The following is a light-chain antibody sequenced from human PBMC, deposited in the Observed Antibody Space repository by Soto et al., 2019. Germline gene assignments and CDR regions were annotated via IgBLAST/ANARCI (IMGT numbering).Light chain of an antibody. CDR2: EVT. CDR3: SSYTGGNPSYV. V-gene: IGLV2-8*01. J-gene: IGLJ1*01. Sequence: QSVLTQPPSASGSPGQSVTISCTGTSSDVGGYDYVSWYQQHPGKAPELMIYEVTIRPSGVSDRFSGSKSGNTASLTVSGLRAEDEADYYCSSYTGGNPSYVFGTGTKVTVL. CDR1: SSDVGGYDY.